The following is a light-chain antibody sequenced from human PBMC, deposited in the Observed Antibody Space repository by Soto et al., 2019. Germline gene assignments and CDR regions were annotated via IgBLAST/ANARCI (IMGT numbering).Light chain of an antibody. CDR3: QQYGSSGT. J-gene: IGKJ1*01. V-gene: IGKV1-39*01. CDR1: QDISNY. CDR2: AAS. Sequence: IQMTQSPSSLSASVGDRVTITCQASQDISNYLNWYQQKPGKAPKLLIYAASSLQSGVPSRFSGSGSGTDFTLTISRLEPEDFAVYYCQQYGSSGTFGQGTKVDI.